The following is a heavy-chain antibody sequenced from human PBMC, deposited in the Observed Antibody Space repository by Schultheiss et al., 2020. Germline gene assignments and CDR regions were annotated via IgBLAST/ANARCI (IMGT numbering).Heavy chain of an antibody. CDR3: ARRVAPPVYYYYGMDV. J-gene: IGHJ6*02. CDR1: GGSISSSSYY. V-gene: IGHV4-39*01. CDR2: IYYSGST. Sequence: SETLSLTCTVSGGSISSSSYYWGWIRQPPGEGLEWIGYIYYSGSTYYNPSLKSRVTISVDTSKNQFSLNLRSVTAADTAVYYCARRVAPPVYYYYGMDVWGQGTTVNVSS.